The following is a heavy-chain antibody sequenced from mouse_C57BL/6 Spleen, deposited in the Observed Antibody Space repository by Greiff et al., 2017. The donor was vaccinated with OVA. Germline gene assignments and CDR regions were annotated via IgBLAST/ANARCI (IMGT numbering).Heavy chain of an antibody. V-gene: IGHV1-85*01. D-gene: IGHD1-1*01. CDR1: GYTFTSYD. J-gene: IGHJ2*01. Sequence: VQLVESGPELVKPGASVKLSCKASGYTFTSYDINWLKQRPGQGLEWIGWIYPRDGSTKYNEKFKGKATLTVDTSSSTAYMELHSLTSEDSAVYFCAKDYGSSYAAYFDYWGQGTTLTVSS. CDR2: IYPRDGST. CDR3: AKDYGSSYAAYFDY.